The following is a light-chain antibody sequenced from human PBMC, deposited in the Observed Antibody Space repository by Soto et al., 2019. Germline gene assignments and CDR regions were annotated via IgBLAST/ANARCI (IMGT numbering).Light chain of an antibody. V-gene: IGKV3-15*01. Sequence: EIVMTQSPATLSVSPGERATLSCRASQSISDNLAWYQQKPGQAPRLLFYTASTRATGIPARFSGSGSGTEFTLTISSLQSEDFAVYYCQQYNNWPPYTFGRGTRLGIK. J-gene: IGKJ2*01. CDR3: QQYNNWPPYT. CDR1: QSISDN. CDR2: TAS.